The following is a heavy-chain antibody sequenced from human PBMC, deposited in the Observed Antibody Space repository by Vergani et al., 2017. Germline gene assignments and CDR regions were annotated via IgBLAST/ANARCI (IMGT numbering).Heavy chain of an antibody. Sequence: QVQLHESGPGLVKPSGTLSPICSVSGVSMQSGSFYWTWIRQTAEGRLDWMGRVYPSGTTNYTPSLNGRVTIFVDKSKNLLSLRLNSVTAADTAVYYCARGETRTDWFDPWGQGTLVTVSS. J-gene: IGHJ5*02. CDR2: VYPSGTT. CDR1: GVSMQSGSFY. CDR3: ARGETRTDWFDP. D-gene: IGHD3/OR15-3a*01. V-gene: IGHV4-61*02.